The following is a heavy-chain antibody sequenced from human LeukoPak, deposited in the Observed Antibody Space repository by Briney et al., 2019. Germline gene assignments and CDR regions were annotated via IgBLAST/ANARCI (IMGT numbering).Heavy chain of an antibody. CDR3: ARRFDL. J-gene: IGHJ2*01. CDR2: ISTSGTTM. Sequence: GGSLRLSCAASGFTCDSYEMNWVRQAPGKGLEWVSYISTSGTTMYYADSVKGRFTISRDNAKNSLYLQMNSLRAEGTAVYYCARRFDLWGRGTLVTVSS. V-gene: IGHV3-48*03. CDR1: GFTCDSYE.